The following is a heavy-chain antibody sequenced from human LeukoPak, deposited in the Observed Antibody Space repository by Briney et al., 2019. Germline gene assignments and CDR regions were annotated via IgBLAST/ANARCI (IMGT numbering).Heavy chain of an antibody. D-gene: IGHD4-17*01. CDR3: ARVRATVTNYGMDV. J-gene: IGHJ6*02. Sequence: SETLSLTCAVYGGSFSGYYWSWIRQPPGKGLEWIGEINHSGSTNNNPSLKSRVTISVDTSKNQFSLKLSSVTAADTAVYYCARVRATVTNYGMDVWGQGTTVTVSS. V-gene: IGHV4-34*01. CDR2: INHSGST. CDR1: GGSFSGYY.